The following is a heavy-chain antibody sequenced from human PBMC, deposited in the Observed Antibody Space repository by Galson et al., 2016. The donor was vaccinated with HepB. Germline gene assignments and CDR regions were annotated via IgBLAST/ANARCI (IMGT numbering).Heavy chain of an antibody. Sequence: SLRLSCAVSGFTLRNHQMHWVRQVSGKGLVWVSRIEGDGTRPIYADSVKGRFTISSDNAENTLYLQMNSLRAEDTAVYYCARDLSGPDFWGQGTLVTGSS. CDR3: ARDLSGPDF. J-gene: IGHJ4*02. CDR1: GFTLRNHQ. V-gene: IGHV3-74*01. CDR2: IEGDGTRP.